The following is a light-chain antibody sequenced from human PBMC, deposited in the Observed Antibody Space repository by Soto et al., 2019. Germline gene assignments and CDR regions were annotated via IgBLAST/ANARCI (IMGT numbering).Light chain of an antibody. V-gene: IGLV2-8*01. CDR2: GVS. J-gene: IGLJ1*01. CDR3: SSYANSVSYV. Sequence: QSALTQPPSASGSPGQSVIISCTGTSSDVGYSNSVSWYQQHPGKAPKLMIYGVSERPSGVPDRCSGSKSGNTASLTVSGLQDEDEDDYYCSSYANSVSYVFGTGTKLTVL. CDR1: SSDVGYSNS.